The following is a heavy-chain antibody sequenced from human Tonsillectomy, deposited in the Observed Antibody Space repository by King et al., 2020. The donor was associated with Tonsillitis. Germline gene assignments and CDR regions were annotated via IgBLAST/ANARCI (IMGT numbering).Heavy chain of an antibody. V-gene: IGHV3-33*08. J-gene: IGHJ4*02. D-gene: IGHD2-21*02. Sequence: VQLVESGGGVVQPGRSLRLSCAASGFTFSHYGMHWVRQAPGKGLEWVAILWYDGSNKYYADSVKGRFTISRDNSKNTLYLQMNSLRAEDTAVYYCARDRCGGDCYFFDYGGQGTLVTVSS. CDR3: ARDRCGGDCYFFDY. CDR2: LWYDGSNK. CDR1: GFTFSHYG.